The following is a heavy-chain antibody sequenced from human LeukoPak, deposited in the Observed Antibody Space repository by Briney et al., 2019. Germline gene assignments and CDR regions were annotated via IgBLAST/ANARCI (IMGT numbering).Heavy chain of an antibody. D-gene: IGHD3-10*01. CDR3: AAGTMVRGVIIMGY. CDR1: AFTFTITA. J-gene: IGHJ4*02. V-gene: IGHV1-58*02. Sequence: SVTVSFTASAFTFTITAMQWGRQARGQRKEWIGWIVVGSGNTNYAQNFHERVTITRAMSTSTAYMELSSMRSYDTAVYYCAAGTMVRGVIIMGYWGQGTLVTVSS. CDR2: IVVGSGNT.